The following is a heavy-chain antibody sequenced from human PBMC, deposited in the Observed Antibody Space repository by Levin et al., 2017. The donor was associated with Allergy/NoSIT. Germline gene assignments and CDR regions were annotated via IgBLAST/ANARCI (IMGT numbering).Heavy chain of an antibody. D-gene: IGHD4-17*01. Sequence: ASVKVSCKASGYTFTSFGISWVRQAPGQGLEFMGWISTYNTNTNYAQSLQGRVTMNTDTSTSKAYLALRSLRSDDTAVYYCARERDYGVFFDYWGQRTLVTVSS. CDR3: ARERDYGVFFDY. CDR2: ISTYNTNT. V-gene: IGHV1-18*01. J-gene: IGHJ4*02. CDR1: GYTFTSFG.